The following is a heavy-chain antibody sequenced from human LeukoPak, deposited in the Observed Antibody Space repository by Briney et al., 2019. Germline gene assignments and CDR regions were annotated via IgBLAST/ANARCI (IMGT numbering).Heavy chain of an antibody. J-gene: IGHJ4*02. CDR2: ISYDGSNE. CDR1: GFTFSSYA. CDR3: ARERDYYLDS. D-gene: IGHD3/OR15-3a*01. Sequence: PGGSLRLSCAASGFTFSSYAIHWVRQAPGKGLEWVAAISYDGSNEYYADSVKGRFTISRDNYKNTLYLQMNSLRAEDTALYYCARERDYYLDSWGQGTLVTVSS. V-gene: IGHV3-30*04.